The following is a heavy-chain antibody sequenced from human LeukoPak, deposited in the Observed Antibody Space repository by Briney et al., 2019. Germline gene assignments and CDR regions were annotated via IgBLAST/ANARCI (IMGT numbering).Heavy chain of an antibody. D-gene: IGHD5-24*01. V-gene: IGHV3-23*01. Sequence: GGSLRLSCTASGFTFSSYAMNWVRQAPGKGLEWVSAISTSGGDTYYTDSVRGRFTISRDNSKNTLYLQMNSLRAEDTAVYYCARWLQRPIDFWGQGTLVTVSS. CDR1: GFTFSSYA. CDR2: ISTSGGDT. J-gene: IGHJ4*02. CDR3: ARWLQRPIDF.